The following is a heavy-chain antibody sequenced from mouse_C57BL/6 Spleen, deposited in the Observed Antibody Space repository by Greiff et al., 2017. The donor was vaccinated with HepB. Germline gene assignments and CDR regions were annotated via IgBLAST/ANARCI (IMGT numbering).Heavy chain of an antibody. CDR2: ISSGGDYI. CDR1: GFTFSSYA. D-gene: IGHD1-1*01. V-gene: IGHV5-9-1*02. CDR3: TRARYYGSSYVGAMDY. J-gene: IGHJ4*01. Sequence: EVKLVESGEGLVKPGGSLKLSCAASGFTFSSYAMSWVRQTPEKRLEWVAYISSGGDYIYYADTVKGRFTISRDNARNTLYLQMSSLKSEDTAMYYCTRARYYGSSYVGAMDYWGQGTSVTVSS.